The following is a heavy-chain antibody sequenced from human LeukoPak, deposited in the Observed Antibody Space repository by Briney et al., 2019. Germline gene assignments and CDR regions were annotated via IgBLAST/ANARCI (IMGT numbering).Heavy chain of an antibody. CDR2: MNQDGSEK. Sequence: GSLRLSCAASGFTFSDSWMSWVRQAPGKGLEWVANMNQDGSEKDYVDSVKGRFTISRDNAKNSLYLQMNSLRAEDTAVYYCAREKRYSSSWYPVDYWGQETLVTVSS. CDR3: AREKRYSSSWYPVDY. V-gene: IGHV3-7*01. CDR1: GFTFSDSW. J-gene: IGHJ4*02. D-gene: IGHD6-13*01.